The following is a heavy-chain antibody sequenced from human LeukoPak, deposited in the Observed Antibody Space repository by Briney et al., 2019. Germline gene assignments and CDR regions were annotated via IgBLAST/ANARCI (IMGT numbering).Heavy chain of an antibody. CDR1: GDFLSSGDYY. V-gene: IGHV4-39*01. J-gene: IGHJ4*02. Sequence: SETLSLTCTVSGDFLSSGDYYWGWIRQSPGKGLTWIGSIYYSGSTLYNASFESRVTMSVDTSKNQFSLKLGSVTAADTAVYYCARPCQVTTCAKFEYWGQGILVTVSS. D-gene: IGHD4-17*01. CDR3: ARPCQVTTCAKFEY. CDR2: IYYSGST.